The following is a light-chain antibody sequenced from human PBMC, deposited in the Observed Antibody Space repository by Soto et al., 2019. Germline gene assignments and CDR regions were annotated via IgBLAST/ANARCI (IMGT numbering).Light chain of an antibody. V-gene: IGLV1-40*01. Sequence: QSVLTQPPSVSGAPGQTVTISCTGSSSNIGARYDVHWYQQLPGTAPKLLIYGNDNRPSGVPDRFSGSKSGTSASLAITGLQAEDEADYYCQSYDSSLSWVFGGGTKLTVL. CDR1: SSNIGARYD. CDR3: QSYDSSLSWV. CDR2: GND. J-gene: IGLJ3*02.